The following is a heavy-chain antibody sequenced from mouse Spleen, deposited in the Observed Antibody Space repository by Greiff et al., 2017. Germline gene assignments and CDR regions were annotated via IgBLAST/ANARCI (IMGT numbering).Heavy chain of an antibody. J-gene: IGHJ2*01. Sequence: VQLQQSGAELVRPGASVTLSCKASGYTFTDYEMHWVKQTPVHGLEWIGAIDPETGGTAYNPKFKGKAILTADKSSSTAYMELRSLTSEDSAVYYCTRGDDYDVVFDYWGQGTTLTVSS. CDR1: GYTFTDYE. CDR3: TRGDDYDVVFDY. CDR2: IDPETGGT. V-gene: IGHV1-15*01. D-gene: IGHD2-4*01.